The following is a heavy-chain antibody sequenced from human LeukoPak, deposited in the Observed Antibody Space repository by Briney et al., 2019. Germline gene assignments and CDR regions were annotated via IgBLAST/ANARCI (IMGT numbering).Heavy chain of an antibody. Sequence: PSETLSLTCTVSGASISSTADYWAWIRQSPGKGLEGIASIYHSGSSYYNPSLKSRVTISVDTSKRHFSLNLSSVTASDTANCFCARAPGYCRGTSCYFRFDPWGQGTLVTVSS. CDR3: ARAPGYCRGTSCYFRFDP. D-gene: IGHD2-2*03. V-gene: IGHV4-39*07. J-gene: IGHJ5*02. CDR2: IYHSGSS. CDR1: GASISSTADY.